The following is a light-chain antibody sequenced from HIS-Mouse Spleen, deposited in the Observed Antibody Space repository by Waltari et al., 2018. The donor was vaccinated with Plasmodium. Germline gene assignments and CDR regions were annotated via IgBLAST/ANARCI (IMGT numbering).Light chain of an antibody. Sequence: SYELTQPSSVSVSPGQTARITRTGDVLAKKYARWFQQKPGQAPVLVIYKDSERPSGLPERFSGSSSGTTVTLTISGAQVEDEADYYCYSAADNNLVFGGGTKLTVL. CDR1: VLAKKY. J-gene: IGLJ3*02. CDR3: YSAADNNLV. CDR2: KDS. V-gene: IGLV3-27*01.